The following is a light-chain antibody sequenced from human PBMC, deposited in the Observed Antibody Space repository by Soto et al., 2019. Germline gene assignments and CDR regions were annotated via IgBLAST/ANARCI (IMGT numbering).Light chain of an antibody. CDR3: YSYAGTSNV. V-gene: IGLV2-8*01. CDR2: EVT. CDR1: SCDVGGYNY. J-gene: IGLJ1*01. Sequence: QSVLTQPPSASGSPGQSVTISRTGTSCDVGGYNYVSWYQQHPGKAPKLMIYEVTKRPSGVPDRFSGSKSGNTASLTVSGLQAEDEADYYCYSYAGTSNVFGTGTKVTVL.